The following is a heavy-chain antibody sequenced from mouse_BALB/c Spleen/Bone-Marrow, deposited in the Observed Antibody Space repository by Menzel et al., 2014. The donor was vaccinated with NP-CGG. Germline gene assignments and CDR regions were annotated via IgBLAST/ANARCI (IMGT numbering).Heavy chain of an antibody. J-gene: IGHJ4*01. CDR2: INPNNGGT. Sequence: VQLQQSGPEVVKPGASVKIPCKTSGYTFTDYNVDWVKQSQGKSLEWVGDINPNNGGTIYNQKFKGKATLTVDKSSSTAYIGLRSLTSGDTAVYYCARRGNYGHAMDYWGQGTSVTVSS. V-gene: IGHV1-18*01. CDR3: ARRGNYGHAMDY. CDR1: GYTFTDYN. D-gene: IGHD1-1*02.